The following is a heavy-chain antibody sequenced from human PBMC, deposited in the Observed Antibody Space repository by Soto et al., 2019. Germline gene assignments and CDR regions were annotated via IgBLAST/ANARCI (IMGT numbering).Heavy chain of an antibody. J-gene: IGHJ1*01. V-gene: IGHV3-30*18. Sequence: GGSLRLSCAASGFTFSSYGMHWVRQAPGKGLEWVAVISYDGSNKYYADSVKGRFTISRDNSKNTLYLQMNSLRAEDTAVYYCAKEAYSGSYYGYFQHWGQGTLVTVSS. CDR1: GFTFSSYG. D-gene: IGHD1-26*01. CDR2: ISYDGSNK. CDR3: AKEAYSGSYYGYFQH.